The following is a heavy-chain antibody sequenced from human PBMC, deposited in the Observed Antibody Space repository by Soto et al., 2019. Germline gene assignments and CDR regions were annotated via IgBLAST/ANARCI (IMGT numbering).Heavy chain of an antibody. CDR3: ARGDYYDSSGPFSDAFDI. CDR1: GFTYSSHW. CDR2: IKPDGSEK. Sequence: GGSLRLSCASSGFTYSSHWMSWVRQAPGKGREWVANIKPDGSEKWYVDSVKGRFTISRDNAKKSLYLQMNSLRAEDTAVYYCARGDYYDSSGPFSDAFDIWGQGTMVTVSS. V-gene: IGHV3-7*04. D-gene: IGHD3-22*01. J-gene: IGHJ3*02.